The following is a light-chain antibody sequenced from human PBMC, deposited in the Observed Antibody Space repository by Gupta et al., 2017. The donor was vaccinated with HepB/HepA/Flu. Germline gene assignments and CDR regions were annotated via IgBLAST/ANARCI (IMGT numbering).Light chain of an antibody. Sequence: SSVLPPPPSVSVAPGKTASITCGGNSIGSKSVHWYQQKPGQAPVLVIYYDSDRPSGIPERLSGSTSGNTATLTISRVEAGDEADYYCQVWDSRSENGVFGGGTKLTVL. V-gene: IGLV3-21*04. CDR2: YDS. CDR3: QVWDSRSENGV. CDR1: SIGSKS. J-gene: IGLJ2*01.